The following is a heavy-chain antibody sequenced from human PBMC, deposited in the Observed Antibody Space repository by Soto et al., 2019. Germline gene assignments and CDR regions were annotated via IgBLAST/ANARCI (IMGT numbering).Heavy chain of an antibody. Sequence: GGALRVSRAAPGMGFSGYAMSWVRQAPGKGLEWVASISGDGTTTYYADSVEGRFTLSRDNAKSTLALTMSNLGAGDTAIYFCATVIIFPMTFVTWGLGTPVPVSS. V-gene: IGHV3-23*01. CDR3: ATVIIFPMTFVT. J-gene: IGHJ5*02. CDR1: GMGFSGYA. CDR2: ISGDGTTT. D-gene: IGHD2-21*01.